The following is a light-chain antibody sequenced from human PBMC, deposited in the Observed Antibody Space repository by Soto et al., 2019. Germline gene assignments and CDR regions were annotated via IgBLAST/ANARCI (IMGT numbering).Light chain of an antibody. Sequence: DIQMTQSPSTLSASVGDRVTITCRASQSITTWLAWYQQKPGKAPKLLISKATNLQSGVPSRFSGSGSGTEFSLTISNLQPGDFVIYYCQQYNDYQYTFGQGTKLEIK. CDR2: KAT. CDR3: QQYNDYQYT. CDR1: QSITTW. J-gene: IGKJ2*01. V-gene: IGKV1-5*03.